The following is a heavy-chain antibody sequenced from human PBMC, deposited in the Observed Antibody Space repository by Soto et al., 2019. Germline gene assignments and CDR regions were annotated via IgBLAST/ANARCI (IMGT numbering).Heavy chain of an antibody. CDR1: GYTFARSS. J-gene: IGHJ6*02. CDR3: AKDHDGCSSTSCPMDYYGMDV. Sequence: PGESLKISCKASGYTFARSSIGWVRQMPGKGLEWMGIIYPANSETTYSPSFQGQVTISADMSISTAYLQWSSLKASDTAIYYCAKDHDGCSSTSCPMDYYGMDVWGQGTTVTVSS. CDR2: IYPANSET. V-gene: IGHV5-51*01. D-gene: IGHD2-2*01.